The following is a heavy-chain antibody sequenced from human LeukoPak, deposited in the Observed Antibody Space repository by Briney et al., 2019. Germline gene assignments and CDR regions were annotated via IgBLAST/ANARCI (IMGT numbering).Heavy chain of an antibody. Sequence: GGSLRLSCVASGFTLRSYVMNWVRQTPGKGLEWVSSISGSGDSTFYADSVKGRFSISRDNAKNSLYLQMNSLRVEDTAVYYCTRDPRNLDYWGQGTLVTVSS. CDR3: TRDPRNLDY. V-gene: IGHV3-23*01. CDR1: GFTLRSYV. CDR2: ISGSGDST. J-gene: IGHJ4*02. D-gene: IGHD1-14*01.